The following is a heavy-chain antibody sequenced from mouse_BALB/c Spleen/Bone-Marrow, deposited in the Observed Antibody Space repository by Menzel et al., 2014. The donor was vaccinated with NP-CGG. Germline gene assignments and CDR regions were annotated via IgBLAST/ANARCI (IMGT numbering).Heavy chain of an antibody. CDR1: GFTFSSYA. D-gene: IGHD1-1*01. CDR2: ISSGGNYT. Sequence: EVKLGESGGGLVKPGGSLKLSCAASGFTFSSYAMSWVRQTPEKRLEWVATISSGGNYTYYPDSVKGRFTISRDNAKNTLYLQMSSLRSEDTAMYYCARYYGSSYDYWGQGTTLTVSS. J-gene: IGHJ2*01. CDR3: ARYYGSSYDY. V-gene: IGHV5-9-3*01.